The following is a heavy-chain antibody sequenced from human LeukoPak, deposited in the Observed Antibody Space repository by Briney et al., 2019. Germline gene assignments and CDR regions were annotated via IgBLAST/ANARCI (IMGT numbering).Heavy chain of an antibody. CDR1: GGTFSSYA. D-gene: IGHD3-16*01. J-gene: IGHJ5*02. CDR2: IIPIFGTA. CDR3: ARDPPIGRKGENWFDP. Sequence: SVKVSCKASGGTFSSYAISWVRQAPGQGLEWMGGIIPIFGTANYAQKFQGRVTMTRDTSTSTVYMELSSLRSEDTAVYYCARDPPIGRKGENWFDPWGQGTLVTVSS. V-gene: IGHV1-69*05.